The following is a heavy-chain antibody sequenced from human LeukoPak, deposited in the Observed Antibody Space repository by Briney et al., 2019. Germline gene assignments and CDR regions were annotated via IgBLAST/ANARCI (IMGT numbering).Heavy chain of an antibody. Sequence: PGGSLRLSCAASGFTFSSYAMSWVRQAPGKGLEWVSAISGSGGSTYYADSVKGRFTISRDNSKNTLYLQMNSLRAGGTAVYYCAKDNTVTTWVDAFDIWGQGTMVTVSS. CDR1: GFTFSSYA. CDR2: ISGSGGST. D-gene: IGHD4-17*01. V-gene: IGHV3-23*01. CDR3: AKDNTVTTWVDAFDI. J-gene: IGHJ3*02.